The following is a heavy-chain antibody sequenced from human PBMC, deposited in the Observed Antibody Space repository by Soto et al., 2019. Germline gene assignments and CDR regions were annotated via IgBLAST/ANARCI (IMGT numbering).Heavy chain of an antibody. CDR3: VTVNLXXXXYYFDY. CDR1: GGSIRNGDYD. V-gene: IGHV4-30-4*01. D-gene: IGHD1-1*01. CDR2: VYYSGTT. J-gene: IGHJ4*02. Sequence: SETLSLTXTVSGGSIRNGDYDWGWIRQPPGKGLEWIGYVYYSGTTYSHPSLNSRVSISVDTSENQFSLRLTSVTAADTAVYYCVTVNLXXXXYYFDYWGPGTLVTVSS.